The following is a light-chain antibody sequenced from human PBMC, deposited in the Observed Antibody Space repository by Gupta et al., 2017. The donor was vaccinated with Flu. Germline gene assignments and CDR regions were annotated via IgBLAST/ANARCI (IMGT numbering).Light chain of an antibody. J-gene: IGLJ1*01. CDR1: SSDVGGYNY. CDR2: EVS. CDR3: GSYSSIITLAI. Sequence: QSALTQSASVSGSPGLSVIISCTGTSSDVGGYNYVSWYQQHPVKAPKLLIYEVSTRPSGVSSRFSGSKYGNTAALTIAGLQAEEEADYYCGSYSSIITLAIFGSGTKVTVL. V-gene: IGLV2-14*01.